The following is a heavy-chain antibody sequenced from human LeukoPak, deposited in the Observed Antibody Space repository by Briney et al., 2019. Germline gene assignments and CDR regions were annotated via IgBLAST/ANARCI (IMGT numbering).Heavy chain of an antibody. CDR3: ARDRGVVSPLWVFDY. CDR1: GYTFTGYY. D-gene: IGHD3-22*01. CDR2: INPNSGGT. V-gene: IGHV1-2*02. Sequence: ASVKVSCKASGYTFTGYYMHWVRQAPGQGLEWMGWINPNSGGTNYAQKFQGRVTMTRDTSISTAYMELSRLRSDDTAVYYCARDRGVVSPLWVFDYWGQGTLVTVSS. J-gene: IGHJ4*02.